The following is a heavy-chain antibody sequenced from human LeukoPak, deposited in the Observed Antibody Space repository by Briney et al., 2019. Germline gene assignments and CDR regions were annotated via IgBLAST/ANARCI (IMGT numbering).Heavy chain of an antibody. J-gene: IGHJ4*02. V-gene: IGHV1-2*02. CDR1: GYTFSDYY. Sequence: GASVRDSCKASGYTFSDYYIHWVRQAPGQGLESLGWINCNSGDTRYAQKFQGRVTMTRDTSISTVYMELSRLRSDDTALYYCARDDAGERNDFDYWGQGTLVTVSS. D-gene: IGHD1-1*01. CDR3: ARDDAGERNDFDY. CDR2: INCNSGDT.